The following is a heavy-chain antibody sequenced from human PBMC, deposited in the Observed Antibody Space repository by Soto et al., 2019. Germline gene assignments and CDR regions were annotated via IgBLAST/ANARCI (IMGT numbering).Heavy chain of an antibody. V-gene: IGHV3-33*01. D-gene: IGHD6-19*01. J-gene: IGHJ4*02. CDR2: IWYDGSNK. CDR1: GFTFSGYG. Sequence: QLQLVESGGGVVQPGGSLRLSCAASGFTFSGYGMHWVRQAPGKGLEWVAVIWYDGSNKYYADSVKGRFTISRDNSQNTLYLQMNSLRDEDTAVYYCARDRYSTGWYDLDYWGQGTLVSVSS. CDR3: ARDRYSTGWYDLDY.